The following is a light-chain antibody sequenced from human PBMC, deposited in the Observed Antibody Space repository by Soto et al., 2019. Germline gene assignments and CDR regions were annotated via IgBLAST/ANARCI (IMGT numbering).Light chain of an antibody. CDR2: AAS. Sequence: DIQMTQSPSSLSTSVGDRVTITCRASQNIGNYLNWYQQTPGTAPKLLIYAASSLQSGVPSRFSGSGSGTDSTLTISSLEPEDFATYYCQQSYSTPRTFGQGTKVEIK. V-gene: IGKV1-39*01. CDR1: QNIGNY. J-gene: IGKJ1*01. CDR3: QQSYSTPRT.